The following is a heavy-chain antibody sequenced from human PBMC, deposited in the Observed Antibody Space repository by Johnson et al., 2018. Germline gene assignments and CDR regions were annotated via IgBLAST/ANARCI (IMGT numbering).Heavy chain of an antibody. J-gene: IGHJ3*02. V-gene: IGHV3-15*01. Sequence: VQLVESGGGLVKPGGSLRLSCAASGFTFSDYYMSWIRQAPGKGLEWVGRIKSKTDGGTTDYAAPVKGRFTISRDDSKNTLYLQMNSLKTEDTAVYYCTRATLTTHDAFDIWGQGTMFTVSS. CDR2: IKSKTDGGTT. CDR3: TRATLTTHDAFDI. D-gene: IGHD4-17*01. CDR1: GFTFSDYY.